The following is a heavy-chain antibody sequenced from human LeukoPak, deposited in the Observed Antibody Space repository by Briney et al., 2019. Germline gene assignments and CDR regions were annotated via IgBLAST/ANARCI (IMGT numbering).Heavy chain of an antibody. J-gene: IGHJ4*02. CDR2: FHYSGST. CDR1: GGSISGYY. D-gene: IGHD6-13*01. Sequence: SETLSLTCTVSGGSISGYYWNWMRQPPGKEPEWIGYFHYSGSTNYNPSLRSRVTIALDPSKNQFSLKLSSVIAADTAVYYCAREAPYSTTWYEDYWGQGTLVTVSS. V-gene: IGHV4-59*12. CDR3: AREAPYSTTWYEDY.